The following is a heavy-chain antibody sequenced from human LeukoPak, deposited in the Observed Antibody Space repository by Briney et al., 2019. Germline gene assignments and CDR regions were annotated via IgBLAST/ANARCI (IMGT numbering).Heavy chain of an antibody. V-gene: IGHV3-30-3*01. CDR3: ARDDGYSSSWYSVDH. D-gene: IGHD6-13*01. Sequence: GGSLRLSCAASGFTFSSYAMHWVRQAPGEGLEWVAVISYDGSNKYYADSVKGRFTISRDYSKNTLYLQMTSLRAEDTAVYYCARDDGYSSSWYSVDHWGQGTLVTVSS. CDR1: GFTFSSYA. CDR2: ISYDGSNK. J-gene: IGHJ4*02.